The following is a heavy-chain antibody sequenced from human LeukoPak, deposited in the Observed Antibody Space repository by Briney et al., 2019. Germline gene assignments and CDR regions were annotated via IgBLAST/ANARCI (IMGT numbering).Heavy chain of an antibody. J-gene: IGHJ5*02. D-gene: IGHD2-15*01. CDR1: GGTFSSYA. Sequence: ASVKVSCKASGGTFSSYAISWVRQAPGQGLEWMGGIIPIFGTANYAQKFQGRVTITADESTSTAYMELSSLRSEDTAVYYCARCGILLNWFDPWGQGTLVTVSS. CDR2: IIPIFGTA. CDR3: ARCGILLNWFDP. V-gene: IGHV1-69*13.